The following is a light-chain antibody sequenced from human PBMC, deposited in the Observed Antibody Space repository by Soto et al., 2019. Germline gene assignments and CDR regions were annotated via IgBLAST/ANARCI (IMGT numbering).Light chain of an antibody. Sequence: EIVLTQSPVTLPLSPGERVTLSCRAIQSVSSSYVAWYQQKPGQAPRLLIYDATMRAPGVPPRFSGSGSGTEFTLTIGSLQSEDFAVYYCQQYDDWPLYTLGQGTKVDI. CDR2: DAT. J-gene: IGKJ2*01. V-gene: IGKV3D-15*01. CDR3: QQYDDWPLYT. CDR1: QSVSSS.